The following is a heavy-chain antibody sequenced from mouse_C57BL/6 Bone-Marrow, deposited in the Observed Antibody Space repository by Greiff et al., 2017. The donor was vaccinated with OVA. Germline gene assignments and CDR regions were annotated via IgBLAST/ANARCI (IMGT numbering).Heavy chain of an antibody. V-gene: IGHV1-64*01. D-gene: IGHD1-1*01. J-gene: IGHJ1*03. CDR3: ARWGYYYGSSPYWYFDV. CDR1: GSTFTSSL. CDR2: IHPNSGST. Sequence: VQLQPPGAELVKPGASVKLSFKASGSTFTSSLMPWVKQRPGQGLGWIGMIHPNSGSTNYKEKFKSKATLTVDKSSSTAYMQLSSLTSEDSAVYYCARWGYYYGSSPYWYFDVWGTGTTVTVSS.